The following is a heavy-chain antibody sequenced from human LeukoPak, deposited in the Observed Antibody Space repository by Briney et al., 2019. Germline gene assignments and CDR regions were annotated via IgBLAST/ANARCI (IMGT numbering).Heavy chain of an antibody. CDR2: INPNSGGT. Sequence: ASVKVSCKASGYTFTGYYMHWVRQAPGQGLEWMGWINPNSGGTNYAQKFQGRVTMTRDTSISTAYMELSRLRSDGTAVYYCARAPYYYDSSGYYIYWGQGTLVTVSS. V-gene: IGHV1-2*02. J-gene: IGHJ4*02. CDR1: GYTFTGYY. D-gene: IGHD3-22*01. CDR3: ARAPYYYDSSGYYIY.